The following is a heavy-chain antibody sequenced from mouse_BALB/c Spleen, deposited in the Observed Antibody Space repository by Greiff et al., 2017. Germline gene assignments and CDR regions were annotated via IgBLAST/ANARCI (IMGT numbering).Heavy chain of an antibody. J-gene: IGHJ4*01. V-gene: IGHV1-82*01. D-gene: IGHD2-12*01. CDR2: IYPGDGDT. CDR3: ARLREGAMDY. Sequence: VKLQESGPELVKPGASVKISCKASGYAFSSSWMNWVKQRPGQGLEWIGRIYPGDGDTNYNGKFKGKATLTADKSSSTAYMQLSSLTSEDSAVYFCARLREGAMDYWGQGTSVTVSS. CDR1: GYAFSSSW.